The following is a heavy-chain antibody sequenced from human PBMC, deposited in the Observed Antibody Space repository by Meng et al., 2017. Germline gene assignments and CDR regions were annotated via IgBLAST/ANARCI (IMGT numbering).Heavy chain of an antibody. Sequence: GESLKISCAACGYTFTSYAMHWVRQAPGQRLEWMGWINAGNGNTKYSQKFQGRVTITRDTSASTAYMELSSLRSEDTAVYYCARAQLWPDYWGQGTLVTVSS. CDR3: ARAQLWPDY. CDR2: INAGNGNT. V-gene: IGHV1-3*01. D-gene: IGHD5-18*01. J-gene: IGHJ4*02. CDR1: GYTFTSYA.